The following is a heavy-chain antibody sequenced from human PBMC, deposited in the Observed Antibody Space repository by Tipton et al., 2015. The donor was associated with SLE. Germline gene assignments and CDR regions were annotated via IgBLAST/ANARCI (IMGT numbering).Heavy chain of an antibody. D-gene: IGHD6-19*01. CDR2: INHSGST. J-gene: IGHJ3*02. Sequence: LTLSCAVYGGSFSGYYLSWIRQPPGKGLEWIGEINHSGSTNYNPSLKSRVTISVDTSKNQFSLKLSSVTAADTAVYYCARPRRTYSSGWYSAFDIWGQGTMVPVSS. V-gene: IGHV4-34*01. CDR1: GGSFSGYY. CDR3: ARPRRTYSSGWYSAFDI.